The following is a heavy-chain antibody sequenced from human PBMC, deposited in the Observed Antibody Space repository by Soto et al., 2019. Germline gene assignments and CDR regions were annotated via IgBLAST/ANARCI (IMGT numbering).Heavy chain of an antibody. V-gene: IGHV1-69*01. Sequence: VQLVQSGAELKKPGSSVRVSCKISGDSFSSYAISWVRQAPGEGIEWVGGIIPIFETANYAQKFQGRVTITAVESTTTAYMEVTRLRPEDTAIFYCAASDSSSWQHDYWGQGTLITVSS. CDR3: AASDSSSWQHDY. CDR2: IIPIFETA. J-gene: IGHJ4*02. D-gene: IGHD6-13*01. CDR1: GDSFSSYA.